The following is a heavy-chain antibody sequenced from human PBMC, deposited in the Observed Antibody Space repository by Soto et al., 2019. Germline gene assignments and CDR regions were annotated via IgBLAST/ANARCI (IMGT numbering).Heavy chain of an antibody. CDR2: ISGSGGST. CDR3: ARCYYDFWSGYPYYFDY. CDR1: GFTFSSYA. Sequence: GGSLRLSCAASGFTFSSYAMSWVRQAPGKGLEWVSAISGSGGSTYYADSVKGRFTISRDNSKNTLYLQMNSLRAEDTAVYYCARCYYDFWSGYPYYFDYWGQGTLVTVSS. V-gene: IGHV3-23*01. D-gene: IGHD3-3*01. J-gene: IGHJ4*02.